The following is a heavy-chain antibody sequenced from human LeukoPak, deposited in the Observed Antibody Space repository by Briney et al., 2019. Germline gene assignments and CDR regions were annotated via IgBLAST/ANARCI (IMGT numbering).Heavy chain of an antibody. D-gene: IGHD3-10*01. CDR3: AKLGGSRYWEFLSLGDWYFDL. Sequence: GGALRLSCAASGFNFSSSGMSWVRQAPGRGLEWVSGISARGGSTYYADSVKGRFIISRDKAKDTLFLQMSRLRAEDTAVYYCAKLGGSRYWEFLSLGDWYFDLWGRGTLVTVSS. CDR2: ISARGGST. V-gene: IGHV3-23*01. J-gene: IGHJ2*01. CDR1: GFNFSSSG.